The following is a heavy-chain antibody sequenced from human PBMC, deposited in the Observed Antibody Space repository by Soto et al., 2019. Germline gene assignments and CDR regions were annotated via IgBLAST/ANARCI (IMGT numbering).Heavy chain of an antibody. Sequence: GGSLRLSCTASGFTFSNYWIHWVRQAPGKGLMWVSRINSDGTITNYADFVKGRFTISRDNAKNTLYLQMNSLRAEDTALYYCARGVRGHYGKDVWGQGTTVTVSS. CDR1: GFTFSNYW. J-gene: IGHJ6*02. CDR2: INSDGTIT. V-gene: IGHV3-74*01. CDR3: ARGVRGHYGKDV. D-gene: IGHD3-10*01.